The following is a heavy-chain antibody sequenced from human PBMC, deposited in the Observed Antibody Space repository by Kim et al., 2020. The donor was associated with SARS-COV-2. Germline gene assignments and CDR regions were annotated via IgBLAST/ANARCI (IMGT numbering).Heavy chain of an antibody. CDR1: GASINSHY. Sequence: SETLSLTCTVSGASINSHYWGWVRQPPGKGLEWIGYMYYDGSTDHNPSLESRVTISVDTSKNQFSLKLTSVTAADTAVYYCTRDLSPSWYYYWGQGTLVTVSS. V-gene: IGHV4-59*11. D-gene: IGHD6-13*01. J-gene: IGHJ4*02. CDR3: TRDLSPSWYYY. CDR2: MYYDGST.